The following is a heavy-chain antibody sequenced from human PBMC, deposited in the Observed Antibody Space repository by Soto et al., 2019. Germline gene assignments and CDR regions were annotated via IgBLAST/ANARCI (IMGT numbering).Heavy chain of an antibody. CDR2: ISSRSSYI. CDR3: ARGPYCSGGSCYFDY. V-gene: IGHV3-21*01. Sequence: GGSLRLSCAASGFTFSSYSMNWVRQAPGKGLEWVSSISSRSSYIYYADSVKGRFTISRDNAKNSLYLQMNSLRAEDTAVYYCARGPYCSGGSCYFDYWGQGTLVTVSS. CDR1: GFTFSSYS. J-gene: IGHJ4*02. D-gene: IGHD2-15*01.